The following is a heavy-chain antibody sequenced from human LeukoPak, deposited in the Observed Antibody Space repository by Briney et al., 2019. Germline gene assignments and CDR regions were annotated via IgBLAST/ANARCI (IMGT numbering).Heavy chain of an antibody. D-gene: IGHD5-24*01. J-gene: IGHJ4*02. Sequence: ASVKVSCKASGYSFTSYGISWVRQAPGQGLEWMGWISAYNGDTNYAQKLQGRVTMTTDTSTSTAYMDLRSLRSDDTAVYYCARGRWPQLFGDYWGQETPVPVSS. V-gene: IGHV1-18*01. CDR3: ARGRWPQLFGDY. CDR1: GYSFTSYG. CDR2: ISAYNGDT.